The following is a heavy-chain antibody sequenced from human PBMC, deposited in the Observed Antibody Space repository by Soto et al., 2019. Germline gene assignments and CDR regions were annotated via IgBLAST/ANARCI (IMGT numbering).Heavy chain of an antibody. CDR1: GYPFTDYF. CDR3: ARELYSCGGDCPYYMDY. V-gene: IGHV1-46*01. D-gene: IGHD2-21*02. CDR2: ISLYHHST. J-gene: IGHJ4*02. Sequence: QAQLVQSGAEVKKPGASVRVSCKTSGYPFTDYFIHWVRQAPGQGLEWMGIISLYHHSTSYAQKFQGRLTVTADTSTTTVDMDLSSLTSEDSAVYWCARELYSCGGDCPYYMDYWGQGTLVTVSS.